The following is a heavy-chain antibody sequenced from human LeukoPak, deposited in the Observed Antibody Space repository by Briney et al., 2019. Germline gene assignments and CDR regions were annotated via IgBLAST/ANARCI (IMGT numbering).Heavy chain of an antibody. CDR3: ARTRGYSGYATGNWFDP. J-gene: IGHJ5*02. Sequence: SGTLSLTCAVSGGSVSHSNWWTWVRQSPGKGLEWIGEVHPSEGTNYNPSLKSRVTISLDKSKNQFSLELSSVTAADTAVYYCARTRGYSGYATGNWFDPWGQGTLVTVSS. D-gene: IGHD5-12*01. CDR1: GGSVSHSNW. V-gene: IGHV4-4*02. CDR2: VHPSEGT.